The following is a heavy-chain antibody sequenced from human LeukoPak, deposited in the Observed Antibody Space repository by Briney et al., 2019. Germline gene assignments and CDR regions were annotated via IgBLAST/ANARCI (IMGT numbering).Heavy chain of an antibody. V-gene: IGHV3-23*01. Sequence: GGSLRLSCAASGFTFNNYGMSWVRQAPGKGLEWVSAISGSGGSTYYGDSVKGRFTISRDNSKNTLYLQMNSLKTEDTAVYYCTTGTIYWGQGTLVTVSS. CDR1: GFTFNNYG. D-gene: IGHD3-3*01. CDR2: ISGSGGST. CDR3: TTGTIY. J-gene: IGHJ4*02.